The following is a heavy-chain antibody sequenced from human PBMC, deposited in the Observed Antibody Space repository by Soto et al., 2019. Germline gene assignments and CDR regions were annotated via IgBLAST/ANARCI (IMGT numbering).Heavy chain of an antibody. J-gene: IGHJ4*01. CDR3: ARGSASSGYSSFDC. D-gene: IGHD3-22*01. CDR2: ISSYNGNT. CDR1: GCTFTAYG. Sequence: ASVKVSCKASGCTFTAYGFSWVRQAPGQGLEWMGWISSYNGNTKYAQKLQGRVSMTTDTSTSTVSMELRSLRSDATAVYYCARGSASSGYSSFDCWGQGTLVTVSS. V-gene: IGHV1-18*01.